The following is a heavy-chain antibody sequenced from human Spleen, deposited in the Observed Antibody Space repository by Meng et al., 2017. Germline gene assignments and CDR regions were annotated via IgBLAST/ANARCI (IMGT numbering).Heavy chain of an antibody. V-gene: IGHV4-34*01. J-gene: IGHJ4*02. CDR1: GGSFSGYY. Sequence: QVPLPQWGAGLLKPSETLSLTCAVYGGSFSGYYWSWIRQPPGKGLEWIGEINHSGSTNYNPSLKSRVTISVDTSKNQFSLKLSSVTAADTAVYYCARFSGSGWYVWGQGTLVTVSS. D-gene: IGHD6-19*01. CDR2: INHSGST. CDR3: ARFSGSGWYV.